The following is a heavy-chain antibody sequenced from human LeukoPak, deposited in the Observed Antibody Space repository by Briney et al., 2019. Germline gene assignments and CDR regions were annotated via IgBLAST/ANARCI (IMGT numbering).Heavy chain of an antibody. CDR3: ARGPEISPYAFDI. CDR2: INSDGSST. J-gene: IGHJ3*02. V-gene: IGHV3-74*01. D-gene: IGHD1-14*01. Sequence: GGSLRLSCAASGFTFSSYGMHWVRQAPGKGLVWVSRINSDGSSTSYADSVKGRFTISRDNAKNTLYLQMNSLRAEDTAVYYCARGPEISPYAFDIWGQGTMVTVSS. CDR1: GFTFSSYG.